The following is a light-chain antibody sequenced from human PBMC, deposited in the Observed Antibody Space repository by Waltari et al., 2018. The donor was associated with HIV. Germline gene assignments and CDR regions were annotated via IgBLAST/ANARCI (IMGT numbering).Light chain of an antibody. CDR3: QQYGSSPVT. V-gene: IGKV3-20*01. Sequence: EIVLPQSPRTLFLSPGERAPPSCRASQSVSSSYLAWYQQKPGHAPRLLIYGASSRATGIPDRFSGSWSGTDFTLTISRLEPEDFAVYYCQQYGSSPVTFGPGTKVDIK. CDR1: QSVSSSY. CDR2: GAS. J-gene: IGKJ3*01.